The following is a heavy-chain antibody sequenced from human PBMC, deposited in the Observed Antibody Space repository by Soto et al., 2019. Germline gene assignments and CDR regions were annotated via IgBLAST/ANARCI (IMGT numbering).Heavy chain of an antibody. CDR3: VKDRSDTLSFDY. V-gene: IGHV3-30*18. Sequence: QVQLVESGGGVVQPGRSLRLSCSASGFTYSSCAMHWVRQVPGKGLEWLAVVSHDGTLYPYADSVKGRFTISRDNSRKMLYLQMNSLRPDDTAVYYCVKDRSDTLSFDYWGQGTLVTVSS. J-gene: IGHJ4*02. CDR1: GFTYSSCA. CDR2: VSHDGTLY.